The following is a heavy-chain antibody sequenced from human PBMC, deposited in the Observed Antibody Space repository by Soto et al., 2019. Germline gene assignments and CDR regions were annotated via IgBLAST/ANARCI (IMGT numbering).Heavy chain of an antibody. CDR1: GGTFSSYT. CDR3: ARSGYYDSTRGFDY. Sequence: QVQLVQSGAEVKKPGSSVKVSCKASGGTFSSYTISWVRQAPGQGLEWMGRIIPILGIANYAQKFQGRVTXXAXKXXSTAYMELSSLRSEDTAVYYCARSGYYDSTRGFDYWGQGTLVTVSS. V-gene: IGHV1-69*02. J-gene: IGHJ4*02. CDR2: IIPILGIA. D-gene: IGHD3-22*01.